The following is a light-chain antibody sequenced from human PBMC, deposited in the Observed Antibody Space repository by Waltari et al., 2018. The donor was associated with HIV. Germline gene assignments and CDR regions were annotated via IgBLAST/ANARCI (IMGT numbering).Light chain of an antibody. CDR3: CSYAGNFIYV. V-gene: IGLV2-11*01. CDR2: DVT. J-gene: IGLJ1*01. Sequence: QSALTQPRSVSGSPGHSVTISCTGTSRDIGIYNYVSWYQQHPGKAPNLLISDVTRRPSGVPDRFSGSKSGNTASLTISGLQADDEADYYCCSYAGNFIYVFGTGTKVTVL. CDR1: SRDIGIYNY.